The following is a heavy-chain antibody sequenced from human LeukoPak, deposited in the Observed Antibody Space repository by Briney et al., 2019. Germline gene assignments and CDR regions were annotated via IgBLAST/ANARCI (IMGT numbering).Heavy chain of an antibody. Sequence: SETLSLTCTVSAGSISTYYWSWIRQPPGKGLEWIGTIYYTGGVHYNPAPKSRVTISVDTSKIQFSVKLSSVTAADTAMYYCARHNSAVGAFEYWGQGTLVTVSS. V-gene: IGHV4-59*08. J-gene: IGHJ4*02. CDR1: AGSISTYY. CDR3: ARHNSAVGAFEY. D-gene: IGHD1-26*01. CDR2: IYYTGGV.